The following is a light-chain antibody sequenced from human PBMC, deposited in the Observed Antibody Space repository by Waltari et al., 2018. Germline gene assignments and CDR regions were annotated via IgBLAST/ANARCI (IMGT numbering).Light chain of an antibody. CDR3: QQSDNTPLT. J-gene: IGKJ4*01. CDR1: RNVNTY. Sequence: DTQMTQSPSSLSASVGDRVTITCRAIRNVNTYLNWFHQKPGKAPKLLIYAASSLQGGVPLRFSGRGSGTDFTLTISKLRPEDAGTFYCQQSDNTPLTFGGGTKVEI. V-gene: IGKV1-39*01. CDR2: AAS.